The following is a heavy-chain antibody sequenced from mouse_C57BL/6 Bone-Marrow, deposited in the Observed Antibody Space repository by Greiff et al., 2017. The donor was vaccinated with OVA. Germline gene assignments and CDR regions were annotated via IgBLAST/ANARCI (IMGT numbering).Heavy chain of an antibody. V-gene: IGHV1-81*01. D-gene: IGHD1-1*01. J-gene: IGHJ3*01. CDR3: ARGIIRYPAWFAY. CDR1: GYTFTSYG. Sequence: QVQLKQSGAELARPGASVKLSCKASGYTFTSYGISWVKQRTGQGLEWIGEIYPRSGNTYYNEKFKGKATLTADKSSSTAYMELRSLTSEYSAVYFCARGIIRYPAWFAYWGQGTLVTVSA. CDR2: IYPRSGNT.